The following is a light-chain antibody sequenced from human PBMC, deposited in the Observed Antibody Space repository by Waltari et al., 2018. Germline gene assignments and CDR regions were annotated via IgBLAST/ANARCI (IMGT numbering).Light chain of an antibody. V-gene: IGLV2-14*03. CDR2: DVS. J-gene: IGLJ2*01. Sequence: QSALTQPVSVSGSPGQSITISCTGSYRDVGGYNYVSWYQQFPGEAPRLIIYDVSNRPSGVSSRCSGSKSGDTASLTISGLQTEDAADYYCSSYTSSSTLKLFGGGTKLTVL. CDR1: YRDVGGYNY. CDR3: SSYTSSSTLKL.